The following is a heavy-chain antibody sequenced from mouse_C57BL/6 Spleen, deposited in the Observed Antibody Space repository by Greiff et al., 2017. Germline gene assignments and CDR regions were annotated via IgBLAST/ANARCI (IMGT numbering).Heavy chain of an antibody. D-gene: IGHD2-4*01. CDR3: ARGNYDSPFYYAMDY. V-gene: IGHV1-64*01. J-gene: IGHJ4*01. CDR2: IHPNSGST. Sequence: QVQLQQPGAELVKPGASVKLSCKASGYTFTSYWMHWVKQRPGQGLEWIGMIHPNSGSTNYNEKFKSKATLTVDKSSGTAYMQLSSLTSEDSAVYYCARGNYDSPFYYAMDYWGQGTSVTVSS. CDR1: GYTFTSYW.